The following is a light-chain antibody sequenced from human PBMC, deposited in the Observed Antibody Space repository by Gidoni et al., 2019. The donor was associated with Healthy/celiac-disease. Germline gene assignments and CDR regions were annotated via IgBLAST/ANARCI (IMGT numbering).Light chain of an antibody. J-gene: IGKJ3*01. CDR2: GAS. V-gene: IGKV3-20*01. Sequence: EIVLTQSPGTLSLSPGERATLSCRASQSVSSSYLAWYQQKPGQAPRLLIYGASSRATGIPDRFSGSESGTDFTLTISRLEPEDFAVYYCQQYGSSPIVTFGPGTKVDIK. CDR3: QQYGSSPIVT. CDR1: QSVSSSY.